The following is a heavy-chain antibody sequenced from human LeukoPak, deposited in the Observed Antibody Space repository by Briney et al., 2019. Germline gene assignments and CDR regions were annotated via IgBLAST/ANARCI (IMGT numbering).Heavy chain of an antibody. J-gene: IGHJ2*01. Sequence: PGGSLRLSCAASGFTFSGYAMSWVRQAPGKGLEWVSAISGSGGSTYYADSVKGRFTISRDNSKNTLYLQMNSLRAEDTAVYYCAKDRLASFWYFDLWGRGTLVTVSS. CDR2: ISGSGGST. V-gene: IGHV3-23*01. CDR1: GFTFSGYA. CDR3: AKDRLASFWYFDL.